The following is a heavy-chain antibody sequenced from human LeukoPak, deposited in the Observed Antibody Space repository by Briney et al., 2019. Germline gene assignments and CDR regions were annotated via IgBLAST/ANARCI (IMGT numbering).Heavy chain of an antibody. D-gene: IGHD3-22*01. J-gene: IGHJ1*01. CDR2: INWNGGST. CDR3: ARVRGYDSSGSSDSQH. Sequence: GGSLRLSCAASGFTFDDYGMHWVRQAPGKGLEWVSGINWNGGSTGYADSVKGRFTISRDSAKNSLYLQMNSLRAEDTALYYCARVRGYDSSGSSDSQHWGQGTLVTVSS. CDR1: GFTFDDYG. V-gene: IGHV3-20*04.